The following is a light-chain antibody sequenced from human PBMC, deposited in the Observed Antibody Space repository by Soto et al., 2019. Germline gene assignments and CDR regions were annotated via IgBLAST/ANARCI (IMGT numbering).Light chain of an antibody. Sequence: DITMTQSPSSLSASVADRVIITCRASQSISNHLNWYQQKPGKAPKLLIFAASSLQSGVPSRFSGSRSGPDFTLTISSLQPEDFATYYCQQSYSSPPTFGQGTKVDIK. CDR2: AAS. CDR1: QSISNH. J-gene: IGKJ1*01. CDR3: QQSYSSPPT. V-gene: IGKV1-39*01.